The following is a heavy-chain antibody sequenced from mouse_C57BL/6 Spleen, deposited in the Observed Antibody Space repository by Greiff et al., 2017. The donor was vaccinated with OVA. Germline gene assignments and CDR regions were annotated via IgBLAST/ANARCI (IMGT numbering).Heavy chain of an antibody. CDR2: IYPGDGDT. CDR3: ATDHYCGSTYSMDD. J-gene: IGHJ4*01. D-gene: IGHD1-1*01. V-gene: IGHV1-82*01. CDR1: GYAFSSSW. Sequence: QVQLQQSGPELVKPGASVKISCKASGYAFSSSWMNWVKQRPGKGLEWIGRIYPGDGDTNYNGKFKGKATLTADKSSSTAYMELSSLTSEDSAVXFGATDHYCGSTYSMDDWGQGTSVTVSS.